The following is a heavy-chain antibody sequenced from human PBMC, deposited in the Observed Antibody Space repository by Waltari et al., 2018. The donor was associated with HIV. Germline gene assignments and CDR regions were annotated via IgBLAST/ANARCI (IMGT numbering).Heavy chain of an antibody. J-gene: IGHJ4*02. V-gene: IGHV1-69*02. Sequence: QVPLVQSGAEVRKHGSSVQVSCTTSGGSFARHSIHWVRQAPGQGLEWMGRIVPTSDKPNYAQKSQGRVTITADRSTGTVYLEVTNLRPADTAIYYCATARETMGVDFDYWGQGTLITVSS. CDR2: IVPTSDKP. CDR3: ATARETMGVDFDY. D-gene: IGHD3-10*01. CDR1: GGSFARHS.